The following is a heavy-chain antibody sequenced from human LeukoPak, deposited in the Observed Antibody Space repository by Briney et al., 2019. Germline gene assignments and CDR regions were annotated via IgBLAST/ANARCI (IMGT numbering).Heavy chain of an antibody. CDR2: MNPNSGNT. J-gene: IGHJ3*02. CDR1: GYTFTSYD. V-gene: IGHV1-8*03. CDR3: ARESVDYYDSSGYWKTDAFDI. Sequence: GASVKVSCKASGYTFTSYDINWVRQATGQGLEWMGWMNPNSGNTGYAQKFQGRVTITRNTSISTAYMELSSLRSEDTAVYYCARESVDYYDSSGYWKTDAFDIWGQGTMVTVSS. D-gene: IGHD3-22*01.